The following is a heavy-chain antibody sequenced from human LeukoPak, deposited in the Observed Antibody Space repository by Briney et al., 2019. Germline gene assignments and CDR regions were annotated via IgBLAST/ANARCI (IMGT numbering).Heavy chain of an antibody. J-gene: IGHJ4*02. CDR3: ATFSSGWYGFDY. V-gene: IGHV1-24*01. CDR2: FDPEDGET. Sequence: ASVKVSCKVSGYTLTELSMHWVRQAPGKGLEWMEGFDPEDGETIYAQKFQGRVTMTEDTSTDTAYMELSSLRSEDTAVYYCATFSSGWYGFDYWGQGTLVTVSS. D-gene: IGHD6-19*01. CDR1: GYTLTELS.